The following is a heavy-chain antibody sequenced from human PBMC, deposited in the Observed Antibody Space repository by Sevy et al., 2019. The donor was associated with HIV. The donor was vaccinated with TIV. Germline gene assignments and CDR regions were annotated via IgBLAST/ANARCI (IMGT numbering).Heavy chain of an antibody. Sequence: ASVKVSCKASGDTFTTYDISWVRQAPGQGLEWMGWMSPKTGNTGYAQKFQGRVTMTRDTSISTAYMELSSLRSEDTAVYYCASGGNGDFWSYEYYYYGMDVWGQGTTVTVSS. J-gene: IGHJ6*02. D-gene: IGHD3-3*01. CDR2: MSPKTGNT. CDR1: GDTFTTYD. V-gene: IGHV1-8*02. CDR3: ASGGNGDFWSYEYYYYGMDV.